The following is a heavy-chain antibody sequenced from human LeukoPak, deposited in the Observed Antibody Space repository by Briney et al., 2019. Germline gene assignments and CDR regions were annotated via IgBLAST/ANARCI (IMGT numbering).Heavy chain of an antibody. J-gene: IGHJ4*02. D-gene: IGHD3-9*01. Sequence: GGSRRLSCAASGFTFSSYAMSWVRQAPGKGLEWVSAISGSGGSTYYADSVKGRFTISRDNSKNTLYLQMNSLRAEDTAVYYCSKGGLLRYFDWPAPVYWGQGTLVTVSS. V-gene: IGHV3-23*01. CDR2: ISGSGGST. CDR1: GFTFSSYA. CDR3: SKGGLLRYFDWPAPVY.